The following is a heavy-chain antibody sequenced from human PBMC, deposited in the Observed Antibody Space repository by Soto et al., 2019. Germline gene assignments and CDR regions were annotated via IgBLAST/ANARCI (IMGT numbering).Heavy chain of an antibody. Sequence: SETLSLTCTVSGGSISTYYWSRVRQPPGKGLEWIGYIYYSGTTNYNPSLMSRVTMSVDTSKNQFSLRLSSVTAADTAVYYCARAQSIVAIFGRYYFDYWGQGTLVTVSS. CDR2: IYYSGTT. CDR3: ARAQSIVAIFGRYYFDY. V-gene: IGHV4-59*01. D-gene: IGHD3-3*01. J-gene: IGHJ4*02. CDR1: GGSISTYY.